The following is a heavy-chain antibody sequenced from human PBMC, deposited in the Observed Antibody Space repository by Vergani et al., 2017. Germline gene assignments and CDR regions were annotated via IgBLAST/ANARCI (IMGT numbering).Heavy chain of an antibody. CDR2: IYYSGST. Sequence: QLQLQESGPGLVKPSETLSLTCTVSGGSISSSSYYWGWIRQTPGKGLEWIGRIYYSGSTYYNPSLKSRVTLSVETSKNQFALKLSSVTAADTAVYYCARLPEFVRDFDYWGQGTLVTVSS. J-gene: IGHJ4*02. V-gene: IGHV4-39*01. CDR3: ARLPEFVRDFDY. CDR1: GGSISSSSYY.